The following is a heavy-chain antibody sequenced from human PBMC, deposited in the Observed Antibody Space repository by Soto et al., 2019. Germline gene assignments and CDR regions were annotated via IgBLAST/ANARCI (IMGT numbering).Heavy chain of an antibody. V-gene: IGHV4-31*03. CDR1: GGSISSGGYY. CDR3: ARVYDSSGYGPYYFDY. J-gene: IGHJ4*02. CDR2: IYYSGST. D-gene: IGHD3-22*01. Sequence: VQLQESGPGLVKPSQTLSLTCTVSGGSISSGGYYWSWIRQHPGKGLEWIGYIYYSGSTYYNPSLQSRVTISVDTSKNPFSLKLSSVTAADTAVYYCARVYDSSGYGPYYFDYWGQGTLVTVSS.